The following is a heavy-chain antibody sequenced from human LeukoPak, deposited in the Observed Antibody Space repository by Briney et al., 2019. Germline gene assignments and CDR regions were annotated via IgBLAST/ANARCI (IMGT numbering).Heavy chain of an antibody. CDR3: ARLSKGRYFDYILDN. CDR2: IYYTGST. J-gene: IGHJ4*02. V-gene: IGHV4-39*01. CDR1: GGSVSSTEFY. Sequence: SETLSLTCTVSGGSVSSTEFYWGWIRQPPGKGLQWIGNIYYTGSTYYNPSLNSRVAMSVDTSQNQFSLKMASVTAADTTVYYCARLSKGRYFDYILDNWGQGTLVTVSS. D-gene: IGHD3-9*01.